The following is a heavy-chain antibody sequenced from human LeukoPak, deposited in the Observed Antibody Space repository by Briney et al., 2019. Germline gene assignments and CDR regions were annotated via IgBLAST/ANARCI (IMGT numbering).Heavy chain of an antibody. D-gene: IGHD3-22*01. CDR2: INPSGGST. V-gene: IGHV1-46*01. CDR1: GYIFTSYY. CDR3: AREMGTITMIVVGGDINGNDAFDI. J-gene: IGHJ3*02. Sequence: ASVKVSCKASGYIFTSYYIHWVRQAPGQGLEWMGIINPSGGSTSYAQKFQGRVTMTRDMSTSTVYMELSSLRSEDTAVYYCAREMGTITMIVVGGDINGNDAFDIWGQGTMVTVSS.